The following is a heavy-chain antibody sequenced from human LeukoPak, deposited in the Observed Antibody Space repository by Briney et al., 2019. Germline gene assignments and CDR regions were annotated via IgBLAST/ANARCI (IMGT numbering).Heavy chain of an antibody. V-gene: IGHV1-69*05. D-gene: IGHD2-15*01. CDR1: GGTFSSYA. CDR3: ARRRSGGFWFDP. J-gene: IGHJ5*02. Sequence: SVKVSCKSSGGTFSSYAFSWVRQAPGQGLEWIGGIIPIFDTANYAQKCQGRVTITTDESTSTAYMELSSLRSEDTAVYYCARRRSGGFWFDPWGQRTLVTVSS. CDR2: IIPIFDTA.